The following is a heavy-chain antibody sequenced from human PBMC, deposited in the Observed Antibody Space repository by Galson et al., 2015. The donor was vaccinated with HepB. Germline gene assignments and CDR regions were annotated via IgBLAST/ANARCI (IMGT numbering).Heavy chain of an antibody. Sequence: SLRLSCAASGFTFSDYYMSWIRQAPGKGLEWVSYISSSSSYTNYADSVKGRFTISRDNAKNSLYLQMNSLRAEDTAVYYCARALWWGWYFDLWGRGTLVTVSS. CDR3: ARALWWGWYFDL. CDR1: GFTFSDYY. V-gene: IGHV3-11*05. J-gene: IGHJ2*01. CDR2: ISSSSSYT. D-gene: IGHD2-21*01.